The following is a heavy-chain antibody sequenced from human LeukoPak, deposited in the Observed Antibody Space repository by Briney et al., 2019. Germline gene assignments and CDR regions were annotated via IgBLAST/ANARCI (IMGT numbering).Heavy chain of an antibody. D-gene: IGHD3-22*01. Sequence: PGGSLRLSCAASGFTFSSYGMSWVRQAPGKGLEWVSGISGSGVSTFYADSVKGRFTISRDNSKNTLYLQMNSLRAEDTAVYYCATDGVGSRGYGDLDYWGQGTLVTVSS. CDR3: ATDGVGSRGYGDLDY. J-gene: IGHJ4*02. CDR2: ISGSGVST. CDR1: GFTFSSYG. V-gene: IGHV3-23*01.